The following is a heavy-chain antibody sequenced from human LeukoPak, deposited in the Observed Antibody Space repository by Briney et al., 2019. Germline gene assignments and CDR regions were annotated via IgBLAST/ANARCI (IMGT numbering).Heavy chain of an antibody. D-gene: IGHD3-3*01. V-gene: IGHV1-18*01. CDR1: GYTFTSYG. Sequence: ASVKVSCKASGYTFTSYGISWVRQAPGQGLEWMGWISAYNGSTNYAQKLQGRVTMTTDTSTSTAYMELRSLRSDDTAVYYCARDIRDYDFWSGYNHPPDAFDIWGQGTMVTVSS. CDR3: ARDIRDYDFWSGYNHPPDAFDI. CDR2: ISAYNGST. J-gene: IGHJ3*02.